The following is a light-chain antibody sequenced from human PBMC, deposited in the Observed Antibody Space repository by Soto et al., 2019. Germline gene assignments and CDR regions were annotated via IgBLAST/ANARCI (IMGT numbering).Light chain of an antibody. CDR2: DAS. Sequence: EIVLTRSPATLSLSPGERATLSCRASQSVSSYLAWYQQKPGQAPRLLIYDASNRATGIPARFSGSGSGTDVTLTISSLEPEDFAVYYCQQRCNWPPAFGQGTRLEIK. CDR3: QQRCNWPPA. V-gene: IGKV3-11*01. CDR1: QSVSSY. J-gene: IGKJ5*01.